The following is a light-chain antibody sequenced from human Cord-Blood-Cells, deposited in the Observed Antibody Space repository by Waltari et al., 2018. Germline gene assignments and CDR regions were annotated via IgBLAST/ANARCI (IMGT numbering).Light chain of an antibody. J-gene: IGLJ2*01. Sequence: QSVLTQPPSASGTPGQRVTISCSGSSSNIGSNTVNWYQQLPGTATKLLIYSNNQRPSGVPDRFSGSKSGTSASLAISGLQSEDEADYYCAAWDDSLNALFGGGTKLTVL. CDR1: SSNIGSNT. CDR2: SNN. V-gene: IGLV1-44*01. CDR3: AAWDDSLNAL.